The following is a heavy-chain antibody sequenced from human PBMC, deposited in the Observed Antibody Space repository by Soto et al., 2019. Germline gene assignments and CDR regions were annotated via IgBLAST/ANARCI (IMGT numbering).Heavy chain of an antibody. D-gene: IGHD1-7*01. V-gene: IGHV6-1*01. J-gene: IGHJ6*03. CDR1: GDSVSSNSAA. CDR3: AGTTSHQWYYMDV. Sequence: PSQTLSLTCAISGDSVSSNSAAWNWIRLSPSRGLEWLARTYYRSRWYNDYAVSVRSRITDNPDTSKNQFSLQLTSVTPEDTAVYYCAGTTSHQWYYMDVWGKGTTVTVSS. CDR2: TYYRSRWYN.